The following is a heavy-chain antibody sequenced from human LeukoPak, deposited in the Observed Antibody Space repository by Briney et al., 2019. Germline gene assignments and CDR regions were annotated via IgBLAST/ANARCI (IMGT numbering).Heavy chain of an antibody. V-gene: IGHV4-59*08. CDR3: ARANPNWNPPDY. CDR2: VYHSGST. Sequence: SETLSLTCTVSGGSMSNYYWSWIRQPPGKGLEWIGYVYHSGSTSYNPSLKSRVSISEDTSKNQFSLKLSSVTAADTAVYYCARANPNWNPPDYWGQGTLVTVSS. D-gene: IGHD1-1*01. J-gene: IGHJ4*02. CDR1: GGSMSNYY.